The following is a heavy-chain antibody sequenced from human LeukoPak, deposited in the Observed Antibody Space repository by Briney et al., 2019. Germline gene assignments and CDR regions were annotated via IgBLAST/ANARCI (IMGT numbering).Heavy chain of an antibody. CDR3: RSIAARPGYYYYYGMGV. V-gene: IGHV4-59*01. Sequence: SETLSLTCTVSGGSTGSYYWSWIRQPPGKGLEWIGYIYYSGSTNYNPSLKSRVTISVDTSKNQFSLKLSSVTAADTAVYYCRSIAARPGYYYYYGMGVWGQGTTVTVSS. D-gene: IGHD6-6*01. CDR1: GGSTGSYY. CDR2: IYYSGST. J-gene: IGHJ6*02.